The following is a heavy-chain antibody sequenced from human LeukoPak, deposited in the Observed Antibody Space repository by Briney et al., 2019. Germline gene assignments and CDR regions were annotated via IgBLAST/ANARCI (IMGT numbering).Heavy chain of an antibody. CDR2: IIPIFGTA. Sequence: SVKVSCKASGGTFSSYAISWVRQAPGQGLEWMGGIIPIFGTANYAQKFQGRVTITADESTSTAYMELSSLRSEDRAVYYCARVPPGPGSYIDWFDPWGQGTLVTVSS. CDR1: GGTFSSYA. J-gene: IGHJ5*02. CDR3: ARVPPGPGSYIDWFDP. V-gene: IGHV1-69*13. D-gene: IGHD1-26*01.